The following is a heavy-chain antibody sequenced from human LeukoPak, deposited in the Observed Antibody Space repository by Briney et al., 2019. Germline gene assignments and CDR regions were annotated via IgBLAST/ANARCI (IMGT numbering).Heavy chain of an antibody. V-gene: IGHV3-23*01. J-gene: IGHJ4*02. CDR3: AKGDCSSGSCYFDY. CDR1: GFTFSSYR. D-gene: IGHD2-15*01. CDR2: LSDTGDST. Sequence: GGSLRLSCAASGFTFSSYRMNWVRQAPGKGLEWVSSLSDTGDSTHYADSVKGRFTISRDSARSALYLQMNSLRAEDTAVYYCAKGDCSSGSCYFDYWGQGSQVTVSS.